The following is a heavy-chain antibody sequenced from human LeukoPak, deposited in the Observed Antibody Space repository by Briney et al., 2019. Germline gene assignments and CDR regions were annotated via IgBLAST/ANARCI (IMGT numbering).Heavy chain of an antibody. Sequence: LSETLSLTCAVYGGSFSGYYWSWIRQPPGKGLEWIGEINHSGSTNYNPSLKSRVTISVDTSKNQFSLKLSSVTAADTAVYYCARGRGGNSEELYYYYYMDVWGKGTTVTVSS. CDR3: ARGRGGNSEELYYYYYMDV. J-gene: IGHJ6*03. D-gene: IGHD4-23*01. CDR2: INHSGST. V-gene: IGHV4-34*01. CDR1: GGSFSGYY.